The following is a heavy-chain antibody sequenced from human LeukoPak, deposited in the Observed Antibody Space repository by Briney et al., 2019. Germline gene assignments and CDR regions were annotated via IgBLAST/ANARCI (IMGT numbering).Heavy chain of an antibody. D-gene: IGHD3-3*01. V-gene: IGHV3-30*04. CDR1: GFTFSDYT. Sequence: PGGSLRLSCATSGFTFSDYTIRWVRQAPGKGLEWVAVISYDLSNKYYADSVKGRFTISRDNSKNTLYLQMNSLRAEDTAVYYCAKDVYDFWSGYYNSYDYWGQGTLVTVSS. J-gene: IGHJ4*02. CDR3: AKDVYDFWSGYYNSYDY. CDR2: ISYDLSNK.